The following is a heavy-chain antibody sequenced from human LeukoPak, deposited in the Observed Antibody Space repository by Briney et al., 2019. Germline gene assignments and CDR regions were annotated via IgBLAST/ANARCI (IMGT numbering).Heavy chain of an antibody. CDR2: ISSDGTNK. CDR3: ARDRNPSYFDY. J-gene: IGHJ4*02. CDR1: GFTFSSYA. V-gene: IGHV3-30*04. Sequence: PGRSLRLSCAASGFTFSSYAMYWVRQAPGKGLEWVAVISSDGTNKYYPDSVKGRFTISRDNSKNTLYLQMNSLRAEDTAVYYCARDRNPSYFDYWGQGTLVTVSS.